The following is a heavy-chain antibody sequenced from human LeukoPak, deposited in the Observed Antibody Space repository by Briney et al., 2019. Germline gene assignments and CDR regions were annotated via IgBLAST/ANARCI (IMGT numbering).Heavy chain of an antibody. D-gene: IGHD2-2*01. CDR1: GFTFSIYT. CDR3: ARGYQRPDY. Sequence: GRSLRLSCAASGFTFSIYTMNWVRQAPGKGLEWVASISCSRNKTTYADSGKGRFTISRDNAMNSEHLQMDSLRVEDTAVYYCARGYQRPDYWGQGTLITVSS. V-gene: IGHV3-21*01. CDR2: ISCSRNKT. J-gene: IGHJ4*02.